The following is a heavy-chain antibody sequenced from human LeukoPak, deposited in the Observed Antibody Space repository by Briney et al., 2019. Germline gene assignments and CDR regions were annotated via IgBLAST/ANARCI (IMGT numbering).Heavy chain of an antibody. Sequence: GGSLRLSCAASGFTFSDYYMSWIRQAPGKGLEWVSYISSSGSTIYYADSVKGRFTISRDNSKNTLYLQMNSLRAEDTAVYYCAKDRRWLQIGTSDYWGQGTLVTVSS. CDR1: GFTFSDYY. V-gene: IGHV3-11*04. J-gene: IGHJ4*02. CDR3: AKDRRWLQIGTSDY. D-gene: IGHD5-24*01. CDR2: ISSSGSTI.